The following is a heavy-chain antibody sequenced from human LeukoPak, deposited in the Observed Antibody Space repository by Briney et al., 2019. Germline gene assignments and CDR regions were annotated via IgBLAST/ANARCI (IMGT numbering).Heavy chain of an antibody. V-gene: IGHV1-8*01. Sequence: ASVKVSCKASGYTFTSYDINWVRQATGQGLEWMGWMNPNSGNTGYAQKFQGRVTMTRNTSISTAYMELSSLRSEDTAVYYCARGLKGIAVAGTVRDKRKGNYYYMDVWGKGTTVTISS. J-gene: IGHJ6*03. CDR2: MNPNSGNT. CDR1: GYTFTSYD. CDR3: ARGLKGIAVAGTVRDKRKGNYYYMDV. D-gene: IGHD6-19*01.